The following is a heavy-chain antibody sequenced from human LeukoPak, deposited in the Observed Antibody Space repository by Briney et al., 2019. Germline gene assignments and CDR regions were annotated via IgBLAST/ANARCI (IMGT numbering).Heavy chain of an antibody. Sequence: GGSLRLSCAASGFTFSSYEMNWVRQAPGKGLEWVSYISSSGSTIYYADSVKGRFTISRDNAKNSLYLQMNSLRAEDTAVYYCARGLGYCSGGSCCRGSGYYYYGMDVWGQGTTVTVSS. J-gene: IGHJ6*02. D-gene: IGHD2-15*01. V-gene: IGHV3-48*03. CDR1: GFTFSSYE. CDR3: ARGLGYCSGGSCCRGSGYYYYGMDV. CDR2: ISSSGSTI.